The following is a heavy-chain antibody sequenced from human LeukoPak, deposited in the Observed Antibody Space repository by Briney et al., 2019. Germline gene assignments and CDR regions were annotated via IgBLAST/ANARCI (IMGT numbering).Heavy chain of an antibody. CDR1: GFTFSSYA. D-gene: IGHD6-19*01. J-gene: IGHJ4*02. CDR2: ISGSGGST. Sequence: GGSLRLSCAASGFTFSSYAMSWVRQAPGKGLEWVSAISGSGGSTYYADSVKGRFTISRDNSKNTLYLQMNSLRAEDTAVYYCAATIAVAGDVDYWGQGTLVTVSS. V-gene: IGHV3-23*01. CDR3: AATIAVAGDVDY.